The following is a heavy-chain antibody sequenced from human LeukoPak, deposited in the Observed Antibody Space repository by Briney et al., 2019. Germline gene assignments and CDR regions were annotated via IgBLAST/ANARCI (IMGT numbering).Heavy chain of an antibody. Sequence: ETLSLTCTVSGXSISSGGYYWSWVRQAPGKGLEWVSVIYSGGGTYYADSVKGRFTISRDNSKNTLFLQMNSLRAEDTAVYYCARELTTFYYDISGYYGHAFDIWGQGTMVTVSS. V-gene: IGHV3-66*01. CDR1: GXSISSGGYY. CDR2: IYSGGGT. D-gene: IGHD3-22*01. J-gene: IGHJ3*02. CDR3: ARELTTFYYDISGYYGHAFDI.